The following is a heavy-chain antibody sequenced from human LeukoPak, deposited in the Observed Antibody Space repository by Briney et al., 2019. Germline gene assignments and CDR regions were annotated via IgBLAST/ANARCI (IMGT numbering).Heavy chain of an antibody. CDR1: GFTFSSYG. V-gene: IGHV3-23*01. CDR3: ARDPDSSGWSSIEY. J-gene: IGHJ4*02. CDR2: ISVSGGST. Sequence: RPGGSLRLSCAASGFTFSSYGMSWVRQAPGKGLEWVAAISVSGGSTNYADSVKGRFTISRDNSKNTLYLQMNSLRAEDTAVYYCARDPDSSGWSSIEYWGQGTLVTVSS. D-gene: IGHD6-19*01.